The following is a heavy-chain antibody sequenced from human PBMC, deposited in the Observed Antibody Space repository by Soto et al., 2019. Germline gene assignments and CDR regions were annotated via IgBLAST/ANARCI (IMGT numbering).Heavy chain of an antibody. CDR3: AREVDIVASFYYYGMDV. CDR1: GFIFSDYD. V-gene: IGHV3-48*03. CDR2: ISSSGSTI. D-gene: IGHD5-12*01. J-gene: IGHJ6*02. Sequence: EVQLVESGGGLVQPGGSLRLSCAAAGFIFSDYDMNWVRQAPGKGLERVSYISSSGSTIDYADSVKGRFTISRDNTKKSLYLQMNSLRAEDTAVYYCAREVDIVASFYYYGMDVWGQGTTVTVS.